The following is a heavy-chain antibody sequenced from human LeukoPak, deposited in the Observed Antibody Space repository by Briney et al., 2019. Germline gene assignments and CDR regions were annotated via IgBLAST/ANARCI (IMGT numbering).Heavy chain of an antibody. J-gene: IGHJ3*02. V-gene: IGHV3-48*01. CDR2: ISVSSSAI. D-gene: IGHD3-22*01. CDR1: GFTFSSYR. CDR3: ARDMYDSSGPKDDALDI. Sequence: PGGSLRLSCAASGFTFSSYRMNRVRQAPGKGLEWVSYISVSSSAIYYADSVKGRFTISRDNANNSLYLQMNSLTAEDTAVYYCARDMYDSSGPKDDALDIWGQGTMVTVSS.